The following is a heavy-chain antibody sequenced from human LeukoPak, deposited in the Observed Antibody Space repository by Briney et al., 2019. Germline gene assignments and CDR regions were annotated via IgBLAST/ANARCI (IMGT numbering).Heavy chain of an antibody. CDR3: ARDRRGIVGTTFDY. CDR2: INPNSGGT. D-gene: IGHD1-7*01. J-gene: IGHJ4*02. Sequence: ASVKVSCKASGYTFTSYGISWVRQAPGQGLEWMGWINPNSGGTNYAQKFQGRVTMTRDTSISTAYMELSRLRSDDTAVYYCARDRRGIVGTTFDYWGQGTLVTVSS. V-gene: IGHV1-2*02. CDR1: GYTFTSYG.